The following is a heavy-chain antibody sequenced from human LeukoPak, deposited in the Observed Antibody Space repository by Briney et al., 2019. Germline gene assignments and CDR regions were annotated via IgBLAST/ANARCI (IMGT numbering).Heavy chain of an antibody. CDR1: GFTFSSYW. CDR3: ARRDSSGYPLFDY. Sequence: GGSLRLSCAASGFTFSSYWMSWVRQAPGKGLEGVANIKQDGSEKYYVDSVKGRFTVSRDNAKNSLYLQMNSLRAEDTAVYYCARRDSSGYPLFDYWGQGALVTVSS. CDR2: IKQDGSEK. D-gene: IGHD3-22*01. J-gene: IGHJ4*02. V-gene: IGHV3-7*05.